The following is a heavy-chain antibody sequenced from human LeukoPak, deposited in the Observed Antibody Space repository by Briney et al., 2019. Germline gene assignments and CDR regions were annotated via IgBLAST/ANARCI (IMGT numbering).Heavy chain of an antibody. D-gene: IGHD5-12*01. CDR2: IYYSGST. CDR3: ARSPWIIYMDV. CDR1: GGSISSSSYY. V-gene: IGHV4-39*07. J-gene: IGHJ6*03. Sequence: SETLSLTCTVSGGSISSSSYYWGWLRQPPGKGLEWIGSIYYSGSTYYNPSLKSRVTMSVDTSKNQFSLKLSSVTAADAAVYYCARSPWIIYMDVWGKGTTVTVSS.